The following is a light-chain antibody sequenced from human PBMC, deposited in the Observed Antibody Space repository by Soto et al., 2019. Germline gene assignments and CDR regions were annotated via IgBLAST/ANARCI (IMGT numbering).Light chain of an antibody. Sequence: IVLTQSPDTLSLSPGDRATLSCRASQSVGNNYLAWYQQKPGQAPRLLIYDASSRATGIPDRFSGSGSGTDFTLTISRLEPEDFAVYYCQQCAYSPRTFGQGTKVEVK. CDR2: DAS. CDR3: QQCAYSPRT. V-gene: IGKV3-20*01. J-gene: IGKJ1*01. CDR1: QSVGNNY.